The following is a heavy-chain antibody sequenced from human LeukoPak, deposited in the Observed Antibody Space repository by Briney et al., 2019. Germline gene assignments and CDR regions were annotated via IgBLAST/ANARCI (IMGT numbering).Heavy chain of an antibody. Sequence: ASVKVSCKASGYTFTGYYMHWVRQAPGQGLEWMGWINPNSGGTNYAQTFQGRVTMTRDTSISTAYMELSRLRSDDTAVYYCARAYDSSGYCPDYWGQGILVTVSS. CDR1: GYTFTGYY. CDR2: INPNSGGT. CDR3: ARAYDSSGYCPDY. D-gene: IGHD3-22*01. V-gene: IGHV1-2*02. J-gene: IGHJ4*02.